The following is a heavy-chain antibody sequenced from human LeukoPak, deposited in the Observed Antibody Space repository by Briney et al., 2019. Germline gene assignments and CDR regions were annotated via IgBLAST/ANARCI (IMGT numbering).Heavy chain of an antibody. Sequence: APVKVSCKASGYTFTGYYMHWVRQAPGQGLEWMGWINPNSGGTNYAQKFQGRVTMTRDTSISTAYMELSRLRSDDTAVYYCARDSYDSSGFDYWGQGTLVTVSS. CDR1: GYTFTGYY. V-gene: IGHV1-2*02. CDR2: INPNSGGT. J-gene: IGHJ4*02. CDR3: ARDSYDSSGFDY. D-gene: IGHD3-22*01.